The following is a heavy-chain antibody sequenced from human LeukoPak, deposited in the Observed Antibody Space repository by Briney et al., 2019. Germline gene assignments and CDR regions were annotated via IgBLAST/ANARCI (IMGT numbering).Heavy chain of an antibody. Sequence: GGSLRLSCAASGFTFSSYAMSWVRQAPGKGLEWVSAISGSGGSTYYADSVKGRFTISRDNSKNTLYLQMNSLRAEDTAVYYXXXXXXXXXXSSGYYYFDYWGQGTLVTVSS. V-gene: IGHV3-23*01. J-gene: IGHJ4*02. D-gene: IGHD3-22*01. CDR2: ISGSGGST. CDR3: XXXXXXXXXSSGYYYFDY. CDR1: GFTFSSYA.